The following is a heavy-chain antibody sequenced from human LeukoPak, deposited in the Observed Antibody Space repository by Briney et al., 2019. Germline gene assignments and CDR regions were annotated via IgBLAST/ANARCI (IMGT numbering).Heavy chain of an antibody. J-gene: IGHJ6*03. Sequence: PSETLSLTCAVYGGSFSGYYWSWIRQPPGKGLEWIGEINHSGSTNYNPSLKSRVTISVDMSKNQFSLKLSSVTAADTAVYYCARSLGLWFGEAYYMDVWGKGTTVTISS. CDR3: ARSLGLWFGEAYYMDV. CDR2: INHSGST. V-gene: IGHV4-34*01. CDR1: GGSFSGYY. D-gene: IGHD3-10*01.